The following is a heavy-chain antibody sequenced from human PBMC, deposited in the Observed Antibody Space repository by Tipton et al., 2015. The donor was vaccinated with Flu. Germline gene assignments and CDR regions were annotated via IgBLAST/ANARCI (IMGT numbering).Heavy chain of an antibody. D-gene: IGHD6-13*01. J-gene: IGHJ6*03. Sequence: QLVQSGAEVKKPGESLKISCKGSGYSFTSYWIGWVRQMPGKGLEWMGIIYPGDSDTRYSPSFQGQVTISADKSISTAYLQWSSLKASDTAMYYCARMKDPSSSWVNYYYYYMDVWGKGTTVTVSS. CDR3: ARMKDPSSSWVNYYYYYMDV. CDR1: GYSFTSYW. V-gene: IGHV5-51*01. CDR2: IYPGDSDT.